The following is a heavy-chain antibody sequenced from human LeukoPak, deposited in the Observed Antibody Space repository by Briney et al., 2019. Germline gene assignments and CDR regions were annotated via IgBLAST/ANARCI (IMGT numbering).Heavy chain of an antibody. J-gene: IGHJ1*01. CDR2: IWFDGSEQ. V-gene: IGHV3-33*01. CDR3: AREGDSRWGELSP. D-gene: IGHD3-16*02. Sequence: SGGSLRLSCAASGFTFSTYAIHWVRQAPGKWLEWVAVIWFDGSEQYYADSVKGRFIISRDNSKSTSNLQLNSLRAEDTAVYYCAREGDSRWGELSPWGQGTLVTVSS. CDR1: GFTFSTYA.